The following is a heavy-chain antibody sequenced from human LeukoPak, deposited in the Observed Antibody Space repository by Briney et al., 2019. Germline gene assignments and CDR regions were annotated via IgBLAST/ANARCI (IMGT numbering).Heavy chain of an antibody. V-gene: IGHV1-69*13. CDR2: IIPIFGTA. CDR3: ARIIGYCSSTSCYTMDDYYYYMDV. D-gene: IGHD2-2*02. Sequence: SVKVSCKASGGTFSSYAISWVRQAPGQGLEWMGGIIPIFGTANYAQKFQGRVTITADESTSTAYMEMSSLRSEDTAVYYCARIIGYCSSTSCYTMDDYYYYMDVWGKGTTVTVSS. CDR1: GGTFSSYA. J-gene: IGHJ6*03.